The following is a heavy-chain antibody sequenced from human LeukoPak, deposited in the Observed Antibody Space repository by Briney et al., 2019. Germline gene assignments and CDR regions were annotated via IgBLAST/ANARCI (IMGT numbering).Heavy chain of an antibody. Sequence: ASVKVSCKASGYTFTSYYMHWVRQAPGQGLEWMGIINPSGGSTSYAQKFQGRVTMTRDTSTSTVYMELSSLRSEDTAVYYCARDPPGCSGGSCYPSYYFDYWGQGTLVTVSS. CDR1: GYTFTSYY. J-gene: IGHJ4*02. V-gene: IGHV1-46*01. CDR2: INPSGGST. D-gene: IGHD2-15*01. CDR3: ARDPPGCSGGSCYPSYYFDY.